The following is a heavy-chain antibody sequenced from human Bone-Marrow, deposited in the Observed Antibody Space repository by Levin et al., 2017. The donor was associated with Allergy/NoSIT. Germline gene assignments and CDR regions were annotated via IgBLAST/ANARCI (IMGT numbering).Heavy chain of an antibody. CDR2: ISDSGDNT. Sequence: SCAASGFTFSHFAMNWVRQVPGKGLEWVSGISDSGDNTEYADSVKGRFTISRDKSRPTLYLQMNSVRAEDTAFSYCAMVGNPSGRVYWGQGTLVTVSS. D-gene: IGHD4-23*01. CDR3: AMVGNPSGRVY. V-gene: IGHV3-23*01. CDR1: GFTFSHFA. J-gene: IGHJ4*02.